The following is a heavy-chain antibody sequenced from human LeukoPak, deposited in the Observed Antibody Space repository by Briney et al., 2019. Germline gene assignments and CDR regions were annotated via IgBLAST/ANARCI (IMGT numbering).Heavy chain of an antibody. CDR1: GVSISSSLW. CDR3: ARGGDRSFDY. Sequence: SGTLSLTCDVSGVSISSSLWWTWVRHPPGKGLEWIAEIHHSGSINYNPSLKSRVTISVDKAKNQFSLNLNSVTAADTAVYYCARGGDRSFDYWGQGTLVTVSS. J-gene: IGHJ4*02. V-gene: IGHV4-4*02. CDR2: IHHSGSI. D-gene: IGHD3-10*01.